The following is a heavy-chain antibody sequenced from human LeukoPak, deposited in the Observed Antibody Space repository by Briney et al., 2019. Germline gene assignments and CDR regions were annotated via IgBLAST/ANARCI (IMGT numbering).Heavy chain of an antibody. CDR2: IYTSGST. CDR1: GGSISSYY. Sequence: SETLSLTCTASGGSISSYYWSWIRQPPGKGLEWIGYIYTSGSTNYNPSLKSRVTISVDTSKNQFSLKLSSVTAADTAVYYCARGDGYIRAFDYWGQGTLVTVSS. CDR3: ARGDGYIRAFDY. J-gene: IGHJ4*02. D-gene: IGHD5-24*01. V-gene: IGHV4-4*09.